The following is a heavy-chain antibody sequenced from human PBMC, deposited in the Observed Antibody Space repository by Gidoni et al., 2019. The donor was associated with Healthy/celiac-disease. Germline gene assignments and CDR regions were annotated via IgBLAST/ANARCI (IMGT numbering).Heavy chain of an antibody. CDR3: AKVGLVGAFDI. J-gene: IGHJ3*02. Sequence: EGQLLESGGGLVQPGGPLRLSCAASGVTFSSYAMSWVRQAPGKGLEWFSAISGRGGRTSSAASVQGRFTISRDNSKTTLYLQMNSLSAEDTAVYYCAKVGLVGAFDIWGQGTMVTVSS. D-gene: IGHD3-16*01. CDR1: GVTFSSYA. V-gene: IGHV3-23*01. CDR2: ISGRGGRT.